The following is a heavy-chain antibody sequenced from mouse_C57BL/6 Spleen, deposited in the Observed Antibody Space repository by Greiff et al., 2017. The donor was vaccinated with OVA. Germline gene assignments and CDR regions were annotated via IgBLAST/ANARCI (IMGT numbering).Heavy chain of an antibody. CDR2: INPSTGGT. J-gene: IGHJ3*01. CDR1: GYSFTGYY. CDR3: AMMSHYYGSSYWFAY. D-gene: IGHD1-1*01. Sequence: VQLQQSGPELVKPGASVKISCKASGYSFTGYYMNWVKQSPEKSLEWIGEINPSTGGTTYNQKFKAKATLTVDKSSSTAYMQLKSLTSEDSAVYYCAMMSHYYGSSYWFAYGGQGTLVTVSA. V-gene: IGHV1-42*01.